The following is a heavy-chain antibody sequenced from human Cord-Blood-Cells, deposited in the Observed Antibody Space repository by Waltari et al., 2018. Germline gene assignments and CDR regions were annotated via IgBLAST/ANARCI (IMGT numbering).Heavy chain of an antibody. D-gene: IGHD3-10*01. V-gene: IGHV1-24*01. Sequence: QVQRVQSGAEVKKPGASVKVSCKVSGYTLTELSMHWVRQAPGTRLEWMGGCDHENDDKSYEQKFQGRDTMTEDKSTDTAYMELSSLRSEETAVYYCATAFESYGSGSYEDAFDIWGQGTMVTVSS. CDR3: ATAFESYGSGSYEDAFDI. J-gene: IGHJ3*02. CDR2: CDHENDDK. CDR1: GYTLTELS.